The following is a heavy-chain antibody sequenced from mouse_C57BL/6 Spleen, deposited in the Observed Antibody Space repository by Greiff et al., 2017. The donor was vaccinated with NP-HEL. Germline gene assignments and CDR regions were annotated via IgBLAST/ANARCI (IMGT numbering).Heavy chain of an antibody. J-gene: IGHJ1*03. CDR3: ARRYGSSYRYFDG. CDR1: GYTFTSYW. CDR2: IDPSDSYT. V-gene: IGHV1-69*01. Sequence: QVQLQQPGAELVMPGASVKLSCKASGYTFTSYWMHWVKQRPGQGLEWIGEIDPSDSYTNYNQKFKGKSTLTVDKSSSTAYMQLSSLTSEDSAVYYCARRYGSSYRYFDGWGTGTTVTVSS. D-gene: IGHD1-1*01.